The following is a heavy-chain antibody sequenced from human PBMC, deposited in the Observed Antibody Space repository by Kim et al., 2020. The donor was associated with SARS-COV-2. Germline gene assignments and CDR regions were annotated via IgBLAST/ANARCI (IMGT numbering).Heavy chain of an antibody. CDR2: SS. J-gene: IGHJ6*02. V-gene: IGHV3-74*01. CDR3: ARGNSPGMDV. D-gene: IGHD1-7*01. Sequence: SSSYADPGKRRFTISRDNAKSTRYLQMDSLRAEGAAVYYCARGNSPGMDVWGQGTTVTVSS.